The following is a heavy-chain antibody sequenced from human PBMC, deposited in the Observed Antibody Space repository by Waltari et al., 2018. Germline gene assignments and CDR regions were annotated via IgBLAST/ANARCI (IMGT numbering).Heavy chain of an antibody. Sequence: EVQLVESGGGLVQPGGSLRLSCAASGFTFSTYYWMHWVRHAPGQGLVWVSRSNSDGSTINYADSVKGRFTISRDNAKNTVYLQMNSLRAADTAVYYCARVPTYTVSTGGFDYWGQGTLVTVSS. CDR1: GFTFSTYYW. V-gene: IGHV3-74*01. CDR2: SNSDGSTI. J-gene: IGHJ4*02. CDR3: ARVPTYTVSTGGFDY. D-gene: IGHD4-17*01.